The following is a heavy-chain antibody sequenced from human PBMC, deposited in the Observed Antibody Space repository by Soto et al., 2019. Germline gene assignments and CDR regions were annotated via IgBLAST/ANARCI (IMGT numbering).Heavy chain of an antibody. Sequence: QVQLVQSGAEVKKPGSSVKVSCKASGGTFSSYAISWVRQAPGQGLEWMGGIIPIFGTANYAQKCQGRVKITEDESKSTAYMELSSLRSEDTAVYYCARDYYGSGHLGYFDYWGQGNLVNVSS. V-gene: IGHV1-69*01. CDR2: IIPIFGTA. CDR1: GGTFSSYA. CDR3: ARDYYGSGHLGYFDY. D-gene: IGHD3-10*01. J-gene: IGHJ4*02.